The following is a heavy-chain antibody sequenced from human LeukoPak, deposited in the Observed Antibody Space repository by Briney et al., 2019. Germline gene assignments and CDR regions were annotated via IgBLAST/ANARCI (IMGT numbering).Heavy chain of an antibody. J-gene: IGHJ4*02. V-gene: IGHV1-69*04. D-gene: IGHD5-18*01. CDR3: ARGPDRPGAAIQLWSYYFDY. CDR1: GGTFSSYA. CDR2: IIPILGIA. Sequence: SVKVSCKASGGTFSSYAISWVRQAPGQGLEWMGRIIPILGIANYAQKFQGRVTITADKSTSTAYMELSSLRSEDTAVYYCARGPDRPGAAIQLWSYYFDYWGQGTLVTVSS.